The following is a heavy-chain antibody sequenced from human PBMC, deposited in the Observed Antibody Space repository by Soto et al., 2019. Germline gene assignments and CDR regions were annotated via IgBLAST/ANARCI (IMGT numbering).Heavy chain of an antibody. D-gene: IGHD3-16*02. CDR2: IYYSGTT. CDR1: GYSISSSNW. CDR3: ARTYDYVWGSYRTFDY. J-gene: IGHJ4*02. V-gene: IGHV4-28*01. Sequence: PSETLSLTCAVSGYSISSSNWWGWIRQPPGKGLEWIGYIYYSGTTYYNPSLKSRVTMSVDTSKNQFSLKLTSVTAVDTAVYYCARTYDYVWGSYRTFDYWGQGTLVTVS.